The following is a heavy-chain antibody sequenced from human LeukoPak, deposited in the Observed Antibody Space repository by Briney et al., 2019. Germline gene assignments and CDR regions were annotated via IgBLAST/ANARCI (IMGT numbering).Heavy chain of an antibody. D-gene: IGHD3-16*02. CDR3: ARAFQHLGELSLLNY. CDR1: GYTFTNYA. CDR2: IHPSTGNP. V-gene: IGHV7-4-1*02. J-gene: IGHJ4*02. Sequence: ASVKVSCKASGYTFTNYAINWVRQAPGQGLEWMGWIHPSTGNPTYAQGFTGRFVFSLDTSVSTTYLQISSLKAEDTAVYYCARAFQHLGELSLLNYWGQGTLVTVSS.